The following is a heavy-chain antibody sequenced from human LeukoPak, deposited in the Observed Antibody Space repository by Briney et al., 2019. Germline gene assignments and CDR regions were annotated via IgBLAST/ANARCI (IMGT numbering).Heavy chain of an antibody. J-gene: IGHJ2*01. CDR3: ARVGYTGPTGTRTDWYFDL. D-gene: IGHD1-7*01. CDR2: IYYSGST. CDR1: GGSISSYY. V-gene: IGHV4-59*12. Sequence: SETLSLTCTVSGGSISSYYWSWIRQPPGKGLEWIGYIYYSGSTNYNPSLKSRVTISVDTSKNQFSLKPSSVTAADTAVYYCARVGYTGPTGTRTDWYFDLWGRGTLVTVSS.